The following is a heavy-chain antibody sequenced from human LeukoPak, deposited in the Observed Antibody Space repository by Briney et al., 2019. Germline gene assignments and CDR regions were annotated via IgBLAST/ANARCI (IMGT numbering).Heavy chain of an antibody. CDR3: AKDFADYYDSSGYSPPPHFDY. CDR1: GFTVSSNY. V-gene: IGHV3-53*01. Sequence: PGGSLRLSCAASGFTVSSNYMSWVRQAPGKGLEWVSVIYSGGSTYYADSVKGRFTISRDNSKNTLYLQMNSLRAEDTAVYYCAKDFADYYDSSGYSPPPHFDYWGQGTLVTVSS. J-gene: IGHJ4*02. D-gene: IGHD3-22*01. CDR2: IYSGGST.